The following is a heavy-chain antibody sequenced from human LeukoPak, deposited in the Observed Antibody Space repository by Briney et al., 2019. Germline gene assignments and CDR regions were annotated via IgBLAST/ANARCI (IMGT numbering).Heavy chain of an antibody. CDR3: ARDCSSGYYDFWSGYWAFDI. CDR1: GFTFSSYS. V-gene: IGHV3-21*01. D-gene: IGHD3-3*01. J-gene: IGHJ3*02. CDR2: ISSSSSYI. Sequence: PGGSLRLSCAAAGFTFSSYSMNWVRQAPGKGLEWVSSISSSSSYIYYADSVKGRFTISRDNVKNSLYLQMNSLRAKDTAVYYCARDCSSGYYDFWSGYWAFDIWGQGTMVTVSS.